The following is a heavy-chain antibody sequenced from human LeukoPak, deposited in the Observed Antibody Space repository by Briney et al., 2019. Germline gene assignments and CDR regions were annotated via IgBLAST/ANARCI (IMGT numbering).Heavy chain of an antibody. D-gene: IGHD2-15*01. J-gene: IGHJ4*02. CDR3: ASGSCGGGRCYLHPEY. CDR2: INNDGSIT. Sequence: GALRLSCAASGFTFSSYEMNWVRQAPGKGLVWVSRINNDGSITGYADSVEGRFTISRDNAKNTLFLQMNSLRAEDTAVYYCASGSCGGGRCYLHPEYWGQGTLVTVSS. V-gene: IGHV3-74*01. CDR1: GFTFSSYE.